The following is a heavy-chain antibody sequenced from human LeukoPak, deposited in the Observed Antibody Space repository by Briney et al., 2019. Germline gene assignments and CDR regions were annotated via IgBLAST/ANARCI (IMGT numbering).Heavy chain of an antibody. CDR1: GYTLTEFS. Sequence: ASVKVSCKVSGYTLTEFSIHWVRQAPGKGLEWMGGFDPEDGETIYAQKFQDRFTMTADTSTDTAYTKLSSLRSDDTAVYYCATDLKRGAIARFFDNWGQGTLVTVSS. J-gene: IGHJ4*02. D-gene: IGHD3-10*01. CDR3: ATDLKRGAIARFFDN. V-gene: IGHV1-24*01. CDR2: FDPEDGET.